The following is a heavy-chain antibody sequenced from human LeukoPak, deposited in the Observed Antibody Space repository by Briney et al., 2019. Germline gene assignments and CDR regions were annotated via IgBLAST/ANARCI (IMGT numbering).Heavy chain of an antibody. CDR3: ATSHDVKTAPYDL. CDR2: IFTSGRT. CDR1: GGSVSSYC. V-gene: IGHV4-4*09. D-gene: IGHD2-21*01. Sequence: SETLSLTCTVSGGSVSSYCWSWVRQSPGKGLEWIGYIFTSGRTDYNPSLKSRVTMSVDTSKNQLSMELRFLTAADTAVYYCATSHDVKTAPYDLWGQGTLVTVSS. J-gene: IGHJ5*02.